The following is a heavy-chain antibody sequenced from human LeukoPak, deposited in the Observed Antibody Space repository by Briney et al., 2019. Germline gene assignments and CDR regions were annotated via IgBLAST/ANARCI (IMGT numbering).Heavy chain of an antibody. J-gene: IGHJ4*02. CDR1: GFTFDDYG. Sequence: GGSLRLSCAASGFTFDDYGMSWVRQAPGKGLEWVSGINWNGGSTGYADSVKGRFTISRDNAKNTLYLQMNSLGAEDTAVYYCGRDAVSGSGSVDYWGQGVLVTVSS. CDR3: GRDAVSGSGSVDY. V-gene: IGHV3-20*04. CDR2: INWNGGST. D-gene: IGHD3-10*01.